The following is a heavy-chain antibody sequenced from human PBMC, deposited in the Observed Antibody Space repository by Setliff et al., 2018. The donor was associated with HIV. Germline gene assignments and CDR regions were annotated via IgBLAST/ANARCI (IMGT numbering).Heavy chain of an antibody. Sequence: SSETLSLTCAVSGYSISSGYYWGWIRQPPGKGLEWIGSIYHSESTYYNPSLKSRVTISVDTSKNQFSLKLRSVTAADTAMYYCASSATTKFFQHWGQGTLVTVSS. D-gene: IGHD1-1*01. CDR1: GYSISSGYY. CDR3: ASSATTKFFQH. CDR2: IYHSEST. J-gene: IGHJ1*01. V-gene: IGHV4-38-2*01.